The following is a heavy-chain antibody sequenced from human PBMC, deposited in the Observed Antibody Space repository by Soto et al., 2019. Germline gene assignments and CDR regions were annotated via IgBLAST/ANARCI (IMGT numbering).Heavy chain of an antibody. Sequence: QVQLVQSGAEVKKPGASVKVSCKASGYTFTSYGISWVRQAPGQGLEWMGWISAYNGNTNYAQKLQGRVTMTTDTSTSTAYTELRSLRSDDTAVYYCARGPPSYYDSSGYYKYFDYWGQGTLVTVSS. CDR1: GYTFTSYG. V-gene: IGHV1-18*01. D-gene: IGHD3-22*01. J-gene: IGHJ4*02. CDR3: ARGPPSYYDSSGYYKYFDY. CDR2: ISAYNGNT.